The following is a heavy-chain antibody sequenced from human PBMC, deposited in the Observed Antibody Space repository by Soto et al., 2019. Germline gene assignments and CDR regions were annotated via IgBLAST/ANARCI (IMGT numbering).Heavy chain of an antibody. Sequence: QVQLQESGPGLVKPSQTLSLTCTVSGGSISSGGYYWSWIRQHPGKGLEWIGYIFYSGTPYYNPSLKSRLTRSVDTPKNQFSLKLSSVTAADTAVYDCARSVDPWGQGTLVTVSS. CDR1: GGSISSGGYY. CDR2: IFYSGTP. J-gene: IGHJ5*02. V-gene: IGHV4-31*03. CDR3: ARSVDP.